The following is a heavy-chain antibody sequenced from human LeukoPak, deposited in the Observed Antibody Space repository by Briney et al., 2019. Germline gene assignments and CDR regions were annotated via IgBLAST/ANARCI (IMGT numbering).Heavy chain of an antibody. D-gene: IGHD3-22*01. CDR2: ISGSGGST. V-gene: IGHV3-23*01. CDR1: GFTFSSYA. CDR3: AKAPNQLTMILDY. J-gene: IGHJ4*02. Sequence: GGSLRLSCAASGFTFSSYAMSWVRQAPGKGLEWVSAISGSGGSTYYADFVKGRFTISRDNSKNTLYLQMNSLRAEDTAVYYCAKAPNQLTMILDYWGQGTLVTVSS.